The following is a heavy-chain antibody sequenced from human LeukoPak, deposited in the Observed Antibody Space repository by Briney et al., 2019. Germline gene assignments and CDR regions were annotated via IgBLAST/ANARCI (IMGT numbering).Heavy chain of an antibody. Sequence: GGSLRLSCTASGFTFSSYWVHWVRHSQEKRLVWVSRINEDGRVTDYADSVKGRFTISRDNARNTLYLQMHSLRVEDTAVYYCARDLRGIHDYWGQGTLVTVSS. D-gene: IGHD3-16*01. CDR3: ARDLRGIHDY. V-gene: IGHV3-74*01. J-gene: IGHJ4*02. CDR1: GFTFSSYW. CDR2: INEDGRVT.